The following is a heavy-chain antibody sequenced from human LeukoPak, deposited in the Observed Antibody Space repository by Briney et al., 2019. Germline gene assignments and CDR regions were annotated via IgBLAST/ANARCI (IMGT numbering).Heavy chain of an antibody. CDR2: IYYSGST. CDR3: ASSTYYYDSSGYSRYGRAFDI. CDR1: GGSISSHY. J-gene: IGHJ3*02. Sequence: SETQSLTCTVSGGSISSHYWSWIRQPPGKGLEWIGYIYYSGSTNYNPSLKSRVTISVDTSKNQFSLKLSSVTAANTAVYYCASSTYYYDSSGYSRYGRAFDIWGQGTMVTVSS. D-gene: IGHD3-22*01. V-gene: IGHV4-59*11.